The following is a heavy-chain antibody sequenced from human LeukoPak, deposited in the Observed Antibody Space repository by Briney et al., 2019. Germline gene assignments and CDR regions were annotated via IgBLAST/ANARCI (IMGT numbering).Heavy chain of an antibody. CDR2: ISSRSTYT. D-gene: IGHD4-17*01. CDR3: ARVGTTVTTPDY. Sequence: KSGGSLRLSCAASGFTFSSYSMNWVRQTPGKGLEWVSSISSRSTYTYHADSVKGRFTISRDNAKNSLFLQMNSLRAEDTAVYYCARVGTTVTTPDYWGQGTLVTVSS. CDR1: GFTFSSYS. J-gene: IGHJ4*02. V-gene: IGHV3-21*01.